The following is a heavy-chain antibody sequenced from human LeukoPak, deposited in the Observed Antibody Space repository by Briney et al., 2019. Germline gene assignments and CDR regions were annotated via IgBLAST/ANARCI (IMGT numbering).Heavy chain of an antibody. CDR1: GLTFSTSG. CDR3: ATETNGRHYDY. CDR2: IGPTGSDR. Sequence: GGSLRLSCTASGLTFSTSGFNWLRQAPGKGLEWVASIGPTGSDRYHADSIKGRFTISRDNADNFLYLQMNSLRAEDTAVYYCATETNGRHYDYWGQGTLLTVSS. D-gene: IGHD1-14*01. J-gene: IGHJ4*02. V-gene: IGHV3-21*06.